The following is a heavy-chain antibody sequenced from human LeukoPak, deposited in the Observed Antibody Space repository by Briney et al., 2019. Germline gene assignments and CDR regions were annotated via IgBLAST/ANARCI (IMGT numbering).Heavy chain of an antibody. D-gene: IGHD3/OR15-3a*01. Sequence: SETLPLTCTVSGGSISSYYWSWIRQPPGKGLEWIGYISYIGSANYNPSLKSRVNMSVDTSKNQFSLKLSSVTAADTAVYYCARDGLIQQIPLYYYYMDVWGKGTTVTVSS. J-gene: IGHJ6*03. CDR3: ARDGLIQQIPLYYYYMDV. CDR1: GGSISSYY. V-gene: IGHV4-59*01. CDR2: ISYIGSA.